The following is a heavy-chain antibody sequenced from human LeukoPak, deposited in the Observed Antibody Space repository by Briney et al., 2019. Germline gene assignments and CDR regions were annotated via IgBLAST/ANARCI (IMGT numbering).Heavy chain of an antibody. V-gene: IGHV1-18*01. J-gene: IGHJ4*02. CDR1: GYTFTSYD. CDR3: ARVMGIAAAGTGDY. CDR2: ISAYNGNT. Sequence: ASVKVSCKASGYTFTSYDINWVRQATGQGLEWMGWISAYNGNTNYAQKLQGRVTMTTDTSTSTAYMELRSLRSDDTAVYYCARVMGIAAAGTGDYWGQGTLVTVSS. D-gene: IGHD6-13*01.